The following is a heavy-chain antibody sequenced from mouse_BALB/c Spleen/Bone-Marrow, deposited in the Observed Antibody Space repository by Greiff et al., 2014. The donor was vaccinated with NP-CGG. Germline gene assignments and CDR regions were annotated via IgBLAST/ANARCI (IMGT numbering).Heavy chain of an antibody. D-gene: IGHD3-2*01. CDR1: GYTFTSYV. CDR2: INPYNDGT. Sequence: EVQLQQSGPELVKPGASVKMSCKASGYTFTSYVMHWVKQKPGQGLEWIGYINPYNDGTKYNEKFKGKATLTSDKSSSTAYMELSSLTSEDSAVYYCARPRQLGLACYSDYWGPGTTLTVSS. CDR3: ARPRQLGLACYSDY. J-gene: IGHJ2*01. V-gene: IGHV1-14*01.